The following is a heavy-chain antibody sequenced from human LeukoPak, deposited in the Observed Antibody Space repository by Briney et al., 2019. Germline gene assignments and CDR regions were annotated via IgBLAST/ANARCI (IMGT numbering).Heavy chain of an antibody. J-gene: IGHJ4*02. CDR3: ARDIYDYVWGSYRYSDY. D-gene: IGHD3-16*02. CDR1: GGTFSSYA. CDR2: IIPILGIA. V-gene: IGHV1-69*04. Sequence: SVKVSCKASGGTFSSYAISWVRQAPGQGLEWMGRIIPILGIANYAQKFQGRVTITADKSTSTAYMELSSLRSEDTAVYYCARDIYDYVWGSYRYSDYWGQGTLVTVSS.